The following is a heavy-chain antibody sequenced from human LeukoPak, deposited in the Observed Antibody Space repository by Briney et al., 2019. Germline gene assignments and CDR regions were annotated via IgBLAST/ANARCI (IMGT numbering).Heavy chain of an antibody. CDR2: VSGSGVNT. CDR3: AKERLVGGYYLTAFDY. Sequence: GGSLRLSCAASGFNFNKHAMSWVRQTPGKGLEWVSHVSGSGVNTHFADSVKGRFTISRDNAKNTLYLEMNSLRVEDTAVYYCAKERLVGGYYLTAFDYCGQGTLVTVSS. D-gene: IGHD3-22*01. J-gene: IGHJ4*02. CDR1: GFNFNKHA. V-gene: IGHV3-23*01.